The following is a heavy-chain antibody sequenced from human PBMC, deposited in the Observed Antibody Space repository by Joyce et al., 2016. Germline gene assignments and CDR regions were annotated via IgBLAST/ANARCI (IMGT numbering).Heavy chain of an antibody. CDR1: GFTFYNYW. Sequence: EVQLVQSGAEVRKSGESLTISCQGSGFTFYNYWIAWVGQMPGKGLAWMGSIEPDNSETKYGAAFDGRVRGSADKSVNTGYLQGNSLEPSGTGTYFCARSHSGYRLSGTWFDPWGQGTLLIVSS. CDR3: ARSHSGYRLSGTWFDP. J-gene: IGHJ5*02. D-gene: IGHD5-12*01. CDR2: IEPDNSET. V-gene: IGHV5-51*01.